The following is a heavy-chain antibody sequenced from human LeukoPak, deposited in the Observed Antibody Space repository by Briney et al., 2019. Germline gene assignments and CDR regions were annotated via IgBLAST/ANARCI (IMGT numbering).Heavy chain of an antibody. D-gene: IGHD6-6*01. CDR1: GGSFSGYY. Sequence: SETLSLTCAVYGGSFSGYYWSWIRQPPGKGLEWIGEINHSGSTNYNPSLKGRVTISVDTSKNQFSLKLSSVTAADTAVYYCARGRGIAARRASNYFDYWGQGTLVTVSS. CDR2: INHSGST. V-gene: IGHV4-34*01. CDR3: ARGRGIAARRASNYFDY. J-gene: IGHJ4*02.